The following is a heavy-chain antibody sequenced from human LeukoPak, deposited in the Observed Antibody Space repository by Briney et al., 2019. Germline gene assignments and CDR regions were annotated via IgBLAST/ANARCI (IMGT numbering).Heavy chain of an antibody. V-gene: IGHV4-59*08. Sequence: SETLSLTCTVSGGSISSDCWSWIRQPPGKGLEWIGYIYYSGSTKYNPSLKSRVTISVDTSKNQFSLKLRSVTAADTAVYYSASSISDIAARPTAFDIWGQGTMVTVSS. D-gene: IGHD6-6*01. J-gene: IGHJ3*02. CDR3: ASSISDIAARPTAFDI. CDR1: GGSISSDC. CDR2: IYYSGST.